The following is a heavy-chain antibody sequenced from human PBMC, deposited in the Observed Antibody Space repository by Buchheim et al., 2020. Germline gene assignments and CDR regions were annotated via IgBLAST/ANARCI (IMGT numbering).Heavy chain of an antibody. CDR2: VNSDESTT. Sequence: EVQLVESGGGLVQPGGSLRLSCAVSGLAFNNRWMHWVRQAPGKGLVWVSHVNSDESTTTYADSVKGRFTISSDNAKNTLYLQMNSLRAEDTAVYYCASDWSYALDVWGQGTT. CDR3: ASDWSYALDV. J-gene: IGHJ6*02. CDR1: GLAFNNRW. V-gene: IGHV3-74*01.